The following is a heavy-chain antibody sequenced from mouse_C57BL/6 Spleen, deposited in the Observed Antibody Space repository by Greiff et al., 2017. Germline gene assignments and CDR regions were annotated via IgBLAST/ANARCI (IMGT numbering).Heavy chain of an antibody. Sequence: QVQLQQPGAELVKPGASVKMSCKASGYTFTSYWITWVKQRPGQGLEWIGDIYPGSGSTNYNEKFKSKATLTVDTSSSTAYMQLSSLTSEDSAVYYCARFYYGSSSYYFDYWGQGTTLTFSS. CDR3: ARFYYGSSSYYFDY. J-gene: IGHJ2*01. CDR1: GYTFTSYW. CDR2: IYPGSGST. V-gene: IGHV1-55*01. D-gene: IGHD1-1*01.